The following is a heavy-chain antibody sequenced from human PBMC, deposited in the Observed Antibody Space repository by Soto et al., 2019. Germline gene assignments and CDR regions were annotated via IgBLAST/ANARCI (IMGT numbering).Heavy chain of an antibody. CDR3: ARDYYYDSSGYYPSHFQH. CDR2: INPSGGST. V-gene: IGHV1-46*01. Sequence: QVQLVQSGAEVKKPGASVKVSCKASGYTFTSYYMHWVRQAPGQGLEWMGIINPSGGSTSYAQKFQGRVTMTRDTSTSTVYMELSSLRSEDTAVYYCARDYYYDSSGYYPSHFQHWGQGTLVTVSS. J-gene: IGHJ1*01. CDR1: GYTFTSYY. D-gene: IGHD3-22*01.